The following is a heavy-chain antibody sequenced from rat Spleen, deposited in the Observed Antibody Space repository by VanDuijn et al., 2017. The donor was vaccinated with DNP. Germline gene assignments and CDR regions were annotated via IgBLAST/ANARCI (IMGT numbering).Heavy chain of an antibody. V-gene: IGHV5-31*01. CDR2: ITSSGDNT. CDR3: TTSNWYFDF. Sequence: EVRLVESGGDLVQPGRSLKLSCVASGFTFNNHWMTWIRQVPGRGLEWVASITSSGDNTYYADSVKGRFTISRDNAKNTLYLQMDSLRSEDTATYYCTTSNWYFDFWGPGTMVTVSS. J-gene: IGHJ1*01. CDR1: GFTFNNHW.